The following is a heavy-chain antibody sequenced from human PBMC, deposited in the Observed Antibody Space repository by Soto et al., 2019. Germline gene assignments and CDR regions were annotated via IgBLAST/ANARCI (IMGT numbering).Heavy chain of an antibody. CDR2: ISYDGSNK. D-gene: IGHD2-21*01. J-gene: IGHJ6*02. V-gene: IGHV3-30-3*01. CDR3: ARDLLIFDYYYYYGMDV. Sequence: QVQLVESGGGVVQPGRSLRLSCAASGFTFSSYAMHWVRQAPGKGLEWVAVISYDGSNKYYADSVKGRFTISRDNSKNTLYLQMNRLRAEDTAVYYCARDLLIFDYYYYYGMDVWGQGTTVTVSS. CDR1: GFTFSSYA.